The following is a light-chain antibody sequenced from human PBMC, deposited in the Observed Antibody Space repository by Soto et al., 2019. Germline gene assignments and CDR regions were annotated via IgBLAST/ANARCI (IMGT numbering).Light chain of an antibody. CDR2: KAS. V-gene: IGKV1-5*03. Sequence: DIQMTQSPSTLSGAVGDRVTITCRASQTISSWLAWYQQKPGKAPKLLIYKASTFKSGVPSRFSGSGSGTEFTLTISSLQPDDFATYYCQQANSFPLTFGGGTKVDIK. CDR1: QTISSW. CDR3: QQANSFPLT. J-gene: IGKJ4*01.